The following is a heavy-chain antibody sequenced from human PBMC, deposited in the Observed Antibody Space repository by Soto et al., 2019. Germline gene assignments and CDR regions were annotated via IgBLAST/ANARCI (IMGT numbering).Heavy chain of an antibody. V-gene: IGHV4-31*03. CDR1: GGSISSGGYY. D-gene: IGHD4-4*01. J-gene: IGHJ4*02. CDR3: AISDYNSYLYGY. CDR2: IFYSGST. Sequence: QVQLQESGPGLVKPSQTLSLTCTVSGGSISSGGYYWSWIRQPPGTGLEWIGNIFYSGSTYYNPSLKSRVTISVDKYKNQFSLNLSSVTASETAVYFCAISDYNSYLYGYWGQGTLVTVSS.